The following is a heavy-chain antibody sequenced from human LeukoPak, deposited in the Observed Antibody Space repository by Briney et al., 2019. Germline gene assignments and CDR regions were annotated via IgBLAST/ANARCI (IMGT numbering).Heavy chain of an antibody. CDR3: ARHENWNFPY. CDR2: ISSSSSYI. Sequence: TGGSLRLSCAASGFTFSSYSMNWVRQAPGKGLEWVSSISSSSSYIYYADSVKGRFTISRDNAKNSLYLQMNSLRAEDTALYYCARHENWNFPYWGQGTLVTVSS. D-gene: IGHD1-7*01. CDR1: GFTFSSYS. V-gene: IGHV3-21*01. J-gene: IGHJ4*02.